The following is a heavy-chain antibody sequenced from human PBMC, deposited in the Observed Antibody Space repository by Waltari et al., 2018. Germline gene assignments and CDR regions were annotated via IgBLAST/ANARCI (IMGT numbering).Heavy chain of an antibody. V-gene: IGHV4-61*02. Sequence: QVQLQESGPGLVKPSETLSLTCSVSGGSISSGSYYWTWLRQPAGKGLEWIGRIYTSGSTTYNPSLRSRLTISVDTSNNQFSLKLSSVTAADTAVYYCARGPPQLADAFDIWGQGTMVTVSS. D-gene: IGHD3-10*01. CDR3: ARGPPQLADAFDI. CDR1: GGSISSGSYY. J-gene: IGHJ3*02. CDR2: IYTSGST.